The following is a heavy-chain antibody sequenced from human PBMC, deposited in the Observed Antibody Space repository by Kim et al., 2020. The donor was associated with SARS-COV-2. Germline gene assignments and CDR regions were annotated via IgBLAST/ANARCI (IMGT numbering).Heavy chain of an antibody. V-gene: IGHV1-69*13. D-gene: IGHD3-9*01. CDR3: ARDPYFEWSEPGNYYYYGMDV. Sequence: SVKVSCKASGGTFSSYAISWVRQAPGQGLEWMGGIIPIFGTANYAQKFQGRVTITADESTSTAYMELSSLRSEDTAVYYCARDPYFEWSEPGNYYYYGMDVWGQGTTVTVSS. CDR2: IIPIFGTA. J-gene: IGHJ6*02. CDR1: GGTFSSYA.